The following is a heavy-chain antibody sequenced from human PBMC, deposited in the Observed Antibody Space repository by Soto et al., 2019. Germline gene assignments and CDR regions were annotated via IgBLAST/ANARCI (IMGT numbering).Heavy chain of an antibody. D-gene: IGHD1-26*01. CDR2: MNPNSGNT. V-gene: IGHV1-8*01. CDR3: ERGQRGSNPGYYYYIDV. J-gene: IGHJ6*03. Sequence: QVQLVQSGAEVKKPGASVKVSCKASGYTFTSYDINWVRQATGQGLEWMGWMNPNSGNTGYAQKLQGRVTMTRNTSISTAYMELSSLRSEDTAVYYSERGQRGSNPGYYYYIDVWGKVTTVTV. CDR1: GYTFTSYD.